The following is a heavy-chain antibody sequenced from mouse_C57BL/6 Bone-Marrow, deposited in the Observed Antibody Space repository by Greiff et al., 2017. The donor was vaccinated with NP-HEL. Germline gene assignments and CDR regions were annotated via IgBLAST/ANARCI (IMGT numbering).Heavy chain of an antibody. J-gene: IGHJ1*03. CDR2: INPNNGGT. Sequence: EVQLQQSGPELVKPGASVKIPCKASGYTFTDYNMDWVKQSHGKSLEWIGDINPNNGGTIYNQKFKGKATLTVDKSSSTAYMELRSLTSEDTAVYYCARQEYGSSYRWYFDVWGTGTTVTVSS. CDR3: ARQEYGSSYRWYFDV. CDR1: GYTFTDYN. V-gene: IGHV1-18*01. D-gene: IGHD1-1*01.